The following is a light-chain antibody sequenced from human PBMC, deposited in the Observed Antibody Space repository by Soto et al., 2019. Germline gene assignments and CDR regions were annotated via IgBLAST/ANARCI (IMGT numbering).Light chain of an antibody. V-gene: IGKV4-1*01. CDR2: WAS. Sequence: DIVMTQSPASLAVSLGERATINCKSSQSVLYSANDENYLAWYQQKPGQPPKLLIYWASTRESGVPDRFSGSGSGTDFTLTISSLQAEDVAVYYCQQYYSTPLTFGGGTKVDIK. CDR1: QSVLYSANDENY. CDR3: QQYYSTPLT. J-gene: IGKJ4*01.